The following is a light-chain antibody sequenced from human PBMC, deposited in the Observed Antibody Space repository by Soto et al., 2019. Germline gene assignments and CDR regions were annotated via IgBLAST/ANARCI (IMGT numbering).Light chain of an antibody. J-gene: IGKJ1*01. CDR1: QGISSW. CDR2: AAS. Sequence: DIQMTQSPSSVSASVGDRVTITCRASQGISSWLAWYQQKPGQAPTLLLYAASSLQSGVPSRFSGSGSGTGFTLTISSLQPEDFANYYCQPSHSFPCTFGQGTKVEIK. CDR3: QPSHSFPCT. V-gene: IGKV1D-12*01.